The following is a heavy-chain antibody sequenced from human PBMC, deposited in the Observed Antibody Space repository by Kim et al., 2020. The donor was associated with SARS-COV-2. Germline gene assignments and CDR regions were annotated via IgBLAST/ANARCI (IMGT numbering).Heavy chain of an antibody. CDR2: INHSGST. D-gene: IGHD3-22*01. V-gene: IGHV4-34*01. J-gene: IGHJ4*02. Sequence: SETLSLTCAVYGGSFSGYYWSWIRQPPGKGLEWIGEINHSGSTNYNPSLKSRVTISVDTSKNQFSLKLSSVTAADTAVYYCARGYYYDSSGYKPFDYWGQGTLVTVSS. CDR1: GGSFSGYY. CDR3: ARGYYYDSSGYKPFDY.